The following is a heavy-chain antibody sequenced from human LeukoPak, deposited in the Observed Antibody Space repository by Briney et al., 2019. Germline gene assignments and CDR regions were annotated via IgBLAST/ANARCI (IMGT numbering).Heavy chain of an antibody. D-gene: IGHD4-17*01. CDR3: ARDPDYGYYYYYGMDV. J-gene: IGHJ6*02. CDR1: GYTFTGYY. Sequence: ASVKVSCKASGYTFTGYYMHWVRQAPGQGLEWMGWINPNSGGTNYAQKFQGRVTMTRDTSISTAYMELSRLRSDDTAVYYCARDPDYGYYYYYGMDVWGQGTTVTVSS. CDR2: INPNSGGT. V-gene: IGHV1-2*02.